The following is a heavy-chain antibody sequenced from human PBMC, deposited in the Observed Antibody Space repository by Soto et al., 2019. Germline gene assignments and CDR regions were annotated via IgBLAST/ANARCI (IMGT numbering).Heavy chain of an antibody. J-gene: IGHJ4*02. D-gene: IGHD1-26*01. CDR1: GGSVRTYY. V-gene: IGHV4-59*08. CDR3: ARHSVIHGDDVGAFVS. CDR2: IYYTGYP. Sequence: QVQLQESGPGLVKPSETLSLTCSGSGGSVRTYYWSWIRQSPGKGLERIACIYYTGYPNYKPSLKIRVTISVDTSKNQFAQELSSLTAADTAVYYCARHSVIHGDDVGAFVSWGQGTLVTVCS.